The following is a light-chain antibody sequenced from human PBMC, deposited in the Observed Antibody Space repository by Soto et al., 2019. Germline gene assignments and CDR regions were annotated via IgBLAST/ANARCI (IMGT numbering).Light chain of an antibody. CDR2: AAS. Sequence: DIQMTQSPSTLSASVGDRVTITCRASQSITTYVNWYQQKLGKAPTLLIYAASSLQSGVPSRFSGSGFGTDFTLTISSLQPEDFATYFCQQCYSSPRTFGQGTKVEI. CDR3: QQCYSSPRT. CDR1: QSITTY. J-gene: IGKJ1*01. V-gene: IGKV1-39*01.